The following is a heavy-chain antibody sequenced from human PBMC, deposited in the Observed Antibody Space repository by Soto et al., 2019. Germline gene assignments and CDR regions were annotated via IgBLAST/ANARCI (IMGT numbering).Heavy chain of an antibody. V-gene: IGHV3-30-3*01. CDR2: ISYDGSNK. J-gene: IGHJ3*02. CDR1: GFTFSSYA. Sequence: PGGSLRLSCAASGFTFSSYAMHWVRQAPGKGLEWVAVISYDGSNKYYADSVKGRFTISRDNSKNTLYLQMNSLRAEDTAVYYCARGLGTMIVPGAFDIWGQGTMVTVSS. D-gene: IGHD3-22*01. CDR3: ARGLGTMIVPGAFDI.